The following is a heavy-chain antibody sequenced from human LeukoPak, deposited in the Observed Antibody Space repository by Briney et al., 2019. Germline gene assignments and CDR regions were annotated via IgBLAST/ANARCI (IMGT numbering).Heavy chain of an antibody. D-gene: IGHD3-22*01. CDR2: IDSFGSGA. Sequence: GGSLRLSCAASGFSFSSYWMHWVRQAPGKGLVWVSRIDSFGSGATYADSVKGRFTVSRDNSKNTLYLQMNSLRAEDTAVYYCAKDQGYYDSSLDYWGQGTLVTVSS. CDR3: AKDQGYYDSSLDY. J-gene: IGHJ4*02. V-gene: IGHV3-74*03. CDR1: GFSFSSYW.